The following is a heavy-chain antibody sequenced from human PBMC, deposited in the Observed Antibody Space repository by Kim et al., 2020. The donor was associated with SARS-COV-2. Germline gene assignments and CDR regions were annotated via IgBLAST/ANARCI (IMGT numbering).Heavy chain of an antibody. V-gene: IGHV3-21*01. CDR2: ISSSSSYI. CDR1: GFTFSSYS. CDR3: ARDDMIVVDYKFDY. D-gene: IGHD3-22*01. Sequence: GGSLRLSCAASGFTFSSYSMNWVRQAPGKGLEWVSSISSSSSYIYYADSVKGRFTISRDNAKNSLYLQMNSLRAEDTAVYYCARDDMIVVDYKFDYWGQGTLVTVSS. J-gene: IGHJ4*02.